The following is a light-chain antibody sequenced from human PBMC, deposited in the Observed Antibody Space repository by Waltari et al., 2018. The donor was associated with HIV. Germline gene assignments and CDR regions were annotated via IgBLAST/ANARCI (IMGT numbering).Light chain of an antibody. CDR2: DAS. CDR1: QSLSSTY. Sequence: EIVLTQSPGALSLSPGERATLSCRASQSLSSTYLAWYQQKPGQPPRLLMYDASTRATGIPDRFSGSGSGTDFTLTISRLEPEDLAVYYCQQYRSTPRTFGGGTRVQIK. J-gene: IGKJ4*01. V-gene: IGKV3-20*01. CDR3: QQYRSTPRT.